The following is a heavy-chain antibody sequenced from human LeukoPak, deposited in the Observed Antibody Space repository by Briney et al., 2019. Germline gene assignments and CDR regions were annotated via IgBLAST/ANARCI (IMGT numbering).Heavy chain of an antibody. V-gene: IGHV3-9*01. CDR3: ARSPGGVRGVITPTTDY. Sequence: GGSLRLSCAASGFTFDDYAMHWVRQAPGKGLEWVSGISWNSGSIGYADSVKGRFTISRDNAKNSLYLQMNSLRAEDTAVYYCARSPGGVRGVITPTTDYWGQGTLVTVSS. J-gene: IGHJ4*02. CDR2: ISWNSGSI. CDR1: GFTFDDYA. D-gene: IGHD3-10*01.